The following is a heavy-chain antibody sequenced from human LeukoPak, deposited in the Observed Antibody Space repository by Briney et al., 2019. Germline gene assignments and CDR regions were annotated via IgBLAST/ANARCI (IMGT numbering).Heavy chain of an antibody. CDR2: IRGSGGTT. Sequence: PSETLSLTCAVYGGSFSGYYWSWIRQAPGKGLEWVSAIRGSGGTTYYADSVKGRSTISRDNSKNTLYLHMNSLRAEDTAVYYCAKSLEEQLVAGFDYWGQGTLVTVSS. J-gene: IGHJ4*02. V-gene: IGHV3-23*01. CDR3: AKSLEEQLVAGFDY. D-gene: IGHD6-13*01. CDR1: GGSFSGYY.